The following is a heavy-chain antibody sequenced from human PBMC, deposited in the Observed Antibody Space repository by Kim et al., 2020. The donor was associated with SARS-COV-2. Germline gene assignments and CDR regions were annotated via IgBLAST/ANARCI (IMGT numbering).Heavy chain of an antibody. Sequence: SETLSLTCTVSGGSLSSSIYYWGWIRQPPGKGLEWIGTIYYSWNTYYNPSLKSRVTISVDTSKNQFSLKLSSMTAADTAVYYCARRRDTYFDFWGQGTLV. CDR2: IYYSWNT. V-gene: IGHV4-39*01. J-gene: IGHJ4*02. CDR1: GGSLSSSIYY. CDR3: ARRRDTYFDF. D-gene: IGHD5-18*01.